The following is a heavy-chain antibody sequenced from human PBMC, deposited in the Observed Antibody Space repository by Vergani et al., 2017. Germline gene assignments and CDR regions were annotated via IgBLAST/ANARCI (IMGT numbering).Heavy chain of an antibody. CDR3: ARLYYYDSSWFDP. J-gene: IGHJ5*02. CDR1: GGSISSSSYY. D-gene: IGHD3-22*01. Sequence: QLQLPESGPGLVKPSETLSLTCTVSGGSISSSSYYWGWIRQPPGKGLEWIGCIYYSGSTYYNPSLKSRVTISVDTSKNQFSLKLSSVTAADTAVYYCARLYYYDSSWFDPWGQGTLVTVSS. V-gene: IGHV4-39*01. CDR2: IYYSGST.